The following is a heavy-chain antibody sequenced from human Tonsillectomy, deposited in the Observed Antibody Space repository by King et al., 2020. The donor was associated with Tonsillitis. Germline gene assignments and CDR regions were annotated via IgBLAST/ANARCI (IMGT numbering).Heavy chain of an antibody. J-gene: IGHJ4*02. V-gene: IGHV3-7*02. CDR3: VTPSGSGWGGFEY. D-gene: IGHD6-25*01. CDR2: IKQDGSEK. Sequence: VQLVESGGGLVQPGGSLRLSCTASGFTFSGKWMNWVRQAPGKGLEWVANIKQDGSEKYCVDSVKGRFTISRDNAKKSLYLQMNSLRVDDTAVYYCVTPSGSGWGGFEYWGQGPLVTVSS. CDR1: GFTFSGKW.